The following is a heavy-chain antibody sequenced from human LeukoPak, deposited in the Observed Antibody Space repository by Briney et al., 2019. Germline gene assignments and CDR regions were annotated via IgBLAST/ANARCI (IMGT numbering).Heavy chain of an antibody. V-gene: IGHV3-11*01. D-gene: IGHD7-27*01. CDR1: GFIFSDYY. CDR3: AKALGPLGY. J-gene: IGHJ4*02. CDR2: VSPNGTDI. Sequence: GGSLRLSCAASGFIFSDYYMSWIRQSPGKGLEWISYVSPNGTDIYSIDSVRGRFIISRDNAKNSLSLQMNSLGVEDTAVYYCAKALGPLGYWGQGTLVTVSS.